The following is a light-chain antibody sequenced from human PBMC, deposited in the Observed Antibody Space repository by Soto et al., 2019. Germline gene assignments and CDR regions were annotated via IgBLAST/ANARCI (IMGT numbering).Light chain of an antibody. CDR2: DVS. CDR3: YSYTSSSTYV. J-gene: IGLJ1*01. V-gene: IGLV2-14*03. CDR1: SSDVGGYNY. Sequence: QSALPQPASVSGSPGQSITISCTGTSSDVGGYNYVSWYQQHPAKAPKVMIYDVSNRPSGVSNRFSGSKTGNTASLTISGLQAEDEADYYCYSYTSSSTYVFGTATKVSVL.